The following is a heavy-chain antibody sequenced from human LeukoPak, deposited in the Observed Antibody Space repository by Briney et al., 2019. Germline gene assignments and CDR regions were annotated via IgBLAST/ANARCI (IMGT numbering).Heavy chain of an antibody. J-gene: IGHJ4*02. CDR3: GRKAGDCGGGSCYSIDY. Sequence: AAVKVSCKAFGGSFSSEAISWVRQAPGQGLEWMGGIIPIFGTANYAQKFQGRVTITTDESTSTAYMEVSSLRSEDTAVYYCGRKAGDCGGGSCYSIDYWGQGTLVTVSS. CDR2: IIPIFGTA. V-gene: IGHV1-69*05. CDR1: GGSFSSEA. D-gene: IGHD2-15*01.